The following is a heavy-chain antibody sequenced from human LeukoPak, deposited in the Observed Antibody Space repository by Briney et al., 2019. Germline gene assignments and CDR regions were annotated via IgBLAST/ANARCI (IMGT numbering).Heavy chain of an antibody. CDR2: IKQDGNEK. Sequence: GGSLRLSCAASGFTFSSYWMSWVRQAPGKGLEWVANIKQDGNEKYYVDSVKGRFTVSRDNAKNSLYLQMNSLRAEDTALYYCASQGVYSGHDLDYFDYWGQGALVTVSS. J-gene: IGHJ4*02. CDR1: GFTFSSYW. D-gene: IGHD5-12*01. CDR3: ASQGVYSGHDLDYFDY. V-gene: IGHV3-7*01.